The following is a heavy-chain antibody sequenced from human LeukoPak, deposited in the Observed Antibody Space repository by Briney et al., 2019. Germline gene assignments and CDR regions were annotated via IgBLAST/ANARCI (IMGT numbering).Heavy chain of an antibody. CDR1: TYTFTNNS. D-gene: IGHD3-10*01. J-gene: IGHJ5*02. CDR3: ARENSFGSGSYIFDP. Sequence: GASVKVSCKASTYTFTNNSIHWVRQAPGQGPQWMGWINPNSGDTHYARNFQDRVTLTRDTSLSTAYMELTSLRSDDTAMYYCARENSFGSGSYIFDPWGQGTLVTVSS. V-gene: IGHV1-2*02. CDR2: INPNSGDT.